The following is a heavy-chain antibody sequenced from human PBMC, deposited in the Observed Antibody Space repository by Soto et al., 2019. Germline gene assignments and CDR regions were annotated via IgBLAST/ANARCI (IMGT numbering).Heavy chain of an antibody. CDR3: ARIGAGLVRDY. D-gene: IGHD3-9*01. CDR1: GGSISSYY. Sequence: PSETLSLTCTVSGGSISSYYWSWIRQPAGRGLEWIGRVYISGSTNYNPSLKSRVTMSVDTSKNQFSLKLSSVTAADTAVYYCARIGAGLVRDYWGQGTLVTVSS. J-gene: IGHJ4*02. V-gene: IGHV4-4*07. CDR2: VYISGST.